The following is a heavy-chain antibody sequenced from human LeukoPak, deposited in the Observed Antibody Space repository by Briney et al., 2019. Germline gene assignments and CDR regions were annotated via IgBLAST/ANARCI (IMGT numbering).Heavy chain of an antibody. V-gene: IGHV3-74*03. D-gene: IGHD2-15*01. J-gene: IGHJ5*02. CDR2: INSDGTST. Sequence: PSGGSLRLSCAASGFTFSNYFMHWVRQAPGKGLVWVSRINSDGTSTMYADSVKGRFTISRDNAKNTLYLQMNSLRDEDTAVYYCARRVDATRCFDPWGQGTLVTVSS. CDR3: ARRVDATRCFDP. CDR1: GFTFSNYF.